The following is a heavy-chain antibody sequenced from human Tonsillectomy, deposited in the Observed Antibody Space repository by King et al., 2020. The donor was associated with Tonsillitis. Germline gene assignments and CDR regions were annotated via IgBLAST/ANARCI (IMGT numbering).Heavy chain of an antibody. CDR1: GFTFSTYA. V-gene: IGHV3-30-3*01. D-gene: IGHD2-21*02. CDR2: ISYHGSIK. Sequence: VQLVESGGGVVQPGRSLRLSCAASGFTFSTYAMHWVRQAPGKGLEWVAVISYHGSIKYYGDSVKGRFTISRDNSQNTVYLQMNSLRPDDTAVYYCARESGVAYCGGDCYPNPSDYWGQGTLVTVSS. CDR3: ARESGVAYCGGDCYPNPSDY. J-gene: IGHJ4*02.